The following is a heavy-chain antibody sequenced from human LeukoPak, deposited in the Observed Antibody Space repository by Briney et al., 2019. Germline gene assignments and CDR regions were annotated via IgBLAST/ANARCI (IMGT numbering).Heavy chain of an antibody. V-gene: IGHV5-51*01. Sequence: GESLKISCEGSGNSFTSYWIGWVRQMPGKGLEWMGIIYPGDSDTRYSPSFQGQVTISADKSISTAYLQWSSPKASDTAMYHCARSPYCSGGSCYLSDSWGQGTLVTVSS. CDR2: IYPGDSDT. CDR1: GNSFTSYW. D-gene: IGHD2-15*01. J-gene: IGHJ5*01. CDR3: ARSPYCSGGSCYLSDS.